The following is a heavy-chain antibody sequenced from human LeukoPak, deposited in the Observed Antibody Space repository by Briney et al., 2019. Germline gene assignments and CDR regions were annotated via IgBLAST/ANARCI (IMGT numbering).Heavy chain of an antibody. V-gene: IGHV1-46*01. D-gene: IGHD2-21*01. CDR1: GYTFTSYY. CDR3: ARDSSEFRSLIPH. J-gene: IGHJ1*01. CDR2: INPSGGST. Sequence: ASVKVSCKASGYTFTSYYMHWVRQAPGRGLEWMGIINPSGGSTSYAQKFQGRVTMTRDTSTSTVYMELSSLRSEDTAVYYCARDSSEFRSLIPHWGQGTLVTVSS.